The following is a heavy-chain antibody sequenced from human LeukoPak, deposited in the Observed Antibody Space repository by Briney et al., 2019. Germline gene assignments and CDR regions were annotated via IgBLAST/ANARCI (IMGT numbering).Heavy chain of an antibody. V-gene: IGHV1-18*01. CDR1: GYTFTSYG. CDR2: XSGYNGHT. CDR3: ARDKNSSTWYWFDP. Sequence: ASVKVSCKASGYTFTSYGISWVRQAPGQGLEWMGWXSGYNGHTNYAQKLQGRVTMTTDTSTSTAYMELRSLRSDDTAVYYCARDKNSSTWYWFDPWGQGTLVTVSS. J-gene: IGHJ5*02. D-gene: IGHD6-13*01.